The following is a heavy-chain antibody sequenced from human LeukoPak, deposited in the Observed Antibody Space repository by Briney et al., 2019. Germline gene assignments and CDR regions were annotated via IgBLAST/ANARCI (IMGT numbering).Heavy chain of an antibody. V-gene: IGHV3-21*01. Sequence: PGGSLRLSCAASGFTFSSYSMTWVRQAPGKGLEWVSSISSSSSYIYYADSVKGRFTISRDNAKNSLYLQMNSLRAEDTAVYYCARSSLRYCSGGSCYIVWGQGTLVTVSS. J-gene: IGHJ4*02. CDR1: GFTFSSYS. D-gene: IGHD2-15*01. CDR3: ARSSLRYCSGGSCYIV. CDR2: ISSSSSYI.